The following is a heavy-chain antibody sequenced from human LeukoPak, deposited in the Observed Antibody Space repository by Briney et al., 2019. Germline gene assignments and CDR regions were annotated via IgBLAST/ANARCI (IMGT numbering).Heavy chain of an antibody. J-gene: IGHJ4*02. D-gene: IGHD6-19*01. CDR2: IYPDDSDA. CDR3: ARRTYNSFWSVDY. V-gene: IGHV5-51*01. Sequence: GESLKISCKASGYSFTTYWIGWVRQMPGKGLEWMGIIYPDDSDARYSPSFLGQVTFSVDKSTSTAYLRWSSMKASDTAMYYCARRTYNSFWSVDYWAQGTLVTVSS. CDR1: GYSFTTYW.